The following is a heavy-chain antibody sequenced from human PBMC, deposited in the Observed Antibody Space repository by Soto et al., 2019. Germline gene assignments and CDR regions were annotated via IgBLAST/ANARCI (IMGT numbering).Heavy chain of an antibody. J-gene: IGHJ3*02. D-gene: IGHD3-10*01. CDR1: GFTFSTYA. CDR2: ISGGGGPT. Sequence: VQLLESGGGLVQPGGSLRLSCTASGFTFSTYAMTWVRQAPGKGLEWVSAISGGGGPTYYADSVKGRFTISRDNSKNTLYLQMNSLRADDTAVYYCAKVSRFLDSGLIWGQGTLVTVSS. CDR3: AKVSRFLDSGLI. V-gene: IGHV3-23*01.